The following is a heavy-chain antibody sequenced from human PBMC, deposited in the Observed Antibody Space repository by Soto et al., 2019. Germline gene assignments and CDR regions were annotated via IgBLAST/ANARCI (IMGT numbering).Heavy chain of an antibody. CDR2: IKQDGSEK. CDR3: ARGSFASGGYMDV. J-gene: IGHJ6*03. V-gene: IGHV3-7*01. D-gene: IGHD3-3*02. Sequence: EVQLVESGGGLVQPGGSLRLSCAASGFTFSSDWMSWVRQAPGKGLEWVANIKQDGSEKYYVDSVKGRFTISRDNAKNSLYLQMNSLRAEDTAVYYCARGSFASGGYMDVWGKGPTVTVSS. CDR1: GFTFSSDW.